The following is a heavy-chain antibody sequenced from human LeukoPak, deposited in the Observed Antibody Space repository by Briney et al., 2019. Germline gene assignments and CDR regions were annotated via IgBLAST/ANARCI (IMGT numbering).Heavy chain of an antibody. CDR3: ARGPNIYGSGRSWFDP. D-gene: IGHD3-10*01. J-gene: IGHJ5*02. CDR2: INPNSGGT. V-gene: IGHV1-2*02. Sequence: ASVKVSCKASGYTFTDYYAYWVRQAPGQGLGWMGWINPNSGGTNYAQKFQGRVTMTRDTSIRTVYMELSRLRSDDTAVYYCARGPNIYGSGRSWFDPWGQGTLVTVSS. CDR1: GYTFTDYY.